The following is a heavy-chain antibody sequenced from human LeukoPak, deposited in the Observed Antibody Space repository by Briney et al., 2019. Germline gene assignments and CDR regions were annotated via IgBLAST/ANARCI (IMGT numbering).Heavy chain of an antibody. CDR1: GFTFSNAW. CDR3: TTDRHYYDSSGYYYGSGP. D-gene: IGHD3-22*01. V-gene: IGHV3-15*01. Sequence: GGSLRLSCAASGFTFSNAWMSWVRQAPGKGLEWVGRIKRKTDGGTTDYAAPVKGRFTISRDDSKNTLYLQMNSLKTEDTAVYYCTTDRHYYDSSGYYYGSGPWGQGTLVTVSS. J-gene: IGHJ5*02. CDR2: IKRKTDGGTT.